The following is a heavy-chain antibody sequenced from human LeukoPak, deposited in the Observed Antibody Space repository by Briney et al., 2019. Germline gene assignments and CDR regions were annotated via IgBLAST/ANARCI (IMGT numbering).Heavy chain of an antibody. Sequence: ASVKVSCKASGYTFTGYYMHWVRQAPGQGLEWMGWINPNSGDTNYAQKFQGRVTMTRDTSISTAYMELSRLRSDDTAVYYCARNYGDYVARSYYYMDVWGKGTTVTVSS. CDR2: INPNSGDT. D-gene: IGHD4-17*01. J-gene: IGHJ6*03. CDR1: GYTFTGYY. V-gene: IGHV1-2*02. CDR3: ARNYGDYVARSYYYMDV.